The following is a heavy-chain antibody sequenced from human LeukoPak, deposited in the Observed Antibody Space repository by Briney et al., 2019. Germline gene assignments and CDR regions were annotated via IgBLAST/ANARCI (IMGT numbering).Heavy chain of an antibody. CDR1: RGSISSGEYY. J-gene: IGHJ6*02. CDR2: IYYSGST. Sequence: SETLSLTRTVSRGSISSGEYYWSWIRQPPGKGLEWIGYIYYSGSTYYNPSLKSRVTISVDTSKNQFSLKLGSVTAADTAVYYCARTVYYGMDVWGQGTTVTVSS. CDR3: ARTVYYGMDV. V-gene: IGHV4-30-4*02.